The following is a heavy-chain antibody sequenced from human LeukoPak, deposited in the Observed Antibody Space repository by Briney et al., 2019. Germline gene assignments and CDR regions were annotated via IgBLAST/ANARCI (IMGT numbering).Heavy chain of an antibody. D-gene: IGHD3-3*01. Sequence: GASVKVSCKASGGTFSSYAISWVRQAPGQGLEWMGGIIPIFGTANYAQKFQGRVTITADESTSTAYMELSSLRSEDTAVYYCARAAKSYYDFWGGYFRGLFDYWGQGTLVTVSS. CDR1: GGTFSSYA. V-gene: IGHV1-69*13. J-gene: IGHJ4*02. CDR3: ARAAKSYYDFWGGYFRGLFDY. CDR2: IIPIFGTA.